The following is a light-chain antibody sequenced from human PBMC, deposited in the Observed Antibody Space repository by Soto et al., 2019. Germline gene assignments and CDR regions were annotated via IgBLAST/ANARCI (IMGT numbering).Light chain of an antibody. CDR1: QDISNY. J-gene: IGKJ4*01. CDR3: LQFHNMPT. Sequence: DIQMTQSPSSLSASVGHIFTITCQASQDISNYLNWYKHKPGKAPKILIYDASTLETGVPSRLSGSGSGTDFTFTISSMQPEDIATYYCLQFHNMPTFGGGTKVDIK. V-gene: IGKV1-33*01. CDR2: DAS.